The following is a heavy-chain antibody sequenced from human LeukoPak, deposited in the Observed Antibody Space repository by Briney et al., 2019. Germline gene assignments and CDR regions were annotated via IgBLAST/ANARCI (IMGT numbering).Heavy chain of an antibody. CDR3: ARDNPDYDILTGYYLPLSGGAFDI. CDR2: INPSGGST. V-gene: IGHV1-46*01. CDR1: GYTFTSYY. J-gene: IGHJ3*02. D-gene: IGHD3-9*01. Sequence: ASVKVSCKASGYTFTSYYMHWVRQAPGQGLEWMGIINPSGGSTSYAQKFQGRVTMTRDMSTGTVYMELSSLGSEDTAVYYCARDNPDYDILTGYYLPLSGGAFDIWGQGTMVTVSS.